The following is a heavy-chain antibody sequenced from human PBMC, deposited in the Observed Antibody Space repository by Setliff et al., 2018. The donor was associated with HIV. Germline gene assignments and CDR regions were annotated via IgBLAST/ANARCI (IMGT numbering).Heavy chain of an antibody. Sequence: SEPLSLTCTVSGDSISSYYWSWIRQPPGKGLEWIGYIYYSGSTNYNPSLKSRVTISVDTSKNQLSLKLSSVTAADTAVYYCARQVGNKVLFDSWGQGTLVTVSS. CDR2: IYYSGST. CDR3: ARQVGNKVLFDS. D-gene: IGHD7-27*01. J-gene: IGHJ4*02. CDR1: GDSISSYY. V-gene: IGHV4-59*01.